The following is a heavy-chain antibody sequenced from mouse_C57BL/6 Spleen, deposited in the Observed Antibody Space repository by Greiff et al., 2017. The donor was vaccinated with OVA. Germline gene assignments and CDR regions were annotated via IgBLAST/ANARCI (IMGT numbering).Heavy chain of an antibody. V-gene: IGHV3-6*01. D-gene: IGHD3-2*02. CDR2: ISYDGSN. CDR1: GYSITSGYY. J-gene: IGHJ3*01. Sequence: ESGPGLVKPSQSLSLTCSVTGYSITSGYYWNWIRQFPGNKLEWMGYISYDGSNNYNPSLKNRISITRDTSKNQFFLKLNSVTTEDTATYYCAKGDQEGFAYWGQGTLVTVSA. CDR3: AKGDQEGFAY.